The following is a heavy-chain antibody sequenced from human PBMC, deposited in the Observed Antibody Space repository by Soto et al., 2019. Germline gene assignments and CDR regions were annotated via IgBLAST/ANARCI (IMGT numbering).Heavy chain of an antibody. CDR1: GFTFDDYA. J-gene: IGHJ2*01. CDR2: ISWNSGSI. V-gene: IGHV3-9*01. CDR3: AKDRSGWFNYWYFDL. D-gene: IGHD6-19*01. Sequence: PGGSLRLSCAASGFTFDDYAMHWVRQAPGKGLEWVSGISWNSGSIGYADSVKGRFTISRDNAKNSLYLQMNSLRAEDTALYYCAKDRSGWFNYWYFDLWGRGTLVTVSS.